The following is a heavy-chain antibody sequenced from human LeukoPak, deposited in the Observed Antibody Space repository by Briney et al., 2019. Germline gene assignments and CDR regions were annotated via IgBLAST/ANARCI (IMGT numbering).Heavy chain of an antibody. CDR3: ARAGATETTHFDY. CDR2: ISASSGNT. J-gene: IGHJ4*02. V-gene: IGHV1-18*01. Sequence: ASVKVSCKASGYSFSIFGMTWVRQAPGQGLEWMGWISASSGNTNYAQKLQDRVTMTTDTSTSTAYMELRSLKSDDTAIYYCARAGATETTHFDYWGQGTPVTVSS. CDR1: GYSFSIFG. D-gene: IGHD4-17*01.